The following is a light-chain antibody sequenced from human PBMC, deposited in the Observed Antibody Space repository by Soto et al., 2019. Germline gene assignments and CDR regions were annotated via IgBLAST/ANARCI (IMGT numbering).Light chain of an antibody. J-gene: IGKJ1*01. CDR1: QSVSSSY. Sequence: EIGLTQSPGTLSWSPGERATLSCGASQSVSSSYLAWYQQKPGQAHRLLIYGASSRATGIPDRFTGSGPGTDFTLTISRLETEDFPVYYCQQYGSSPETFGQGTKVDI. V-gene: IGKV3-20*01. CDR2: GAS. CDR3: QQYGSSPET.